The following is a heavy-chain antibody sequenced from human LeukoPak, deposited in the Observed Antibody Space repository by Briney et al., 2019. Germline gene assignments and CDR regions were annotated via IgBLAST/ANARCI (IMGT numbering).Heavy chain of an antibody. CDR1: AGSFSGYY. Sequence: PSETLSLNCAVYAGSFSGYYWSWIRQPPGKGLEWIVEINHSGSTNYNPSLNSRVTISVDTSKNQVSLKLSSVTAADTAVYYCARGRNSDFWSGYYTGNWFDPWGQGTLVTVSS. V-gene: IGHV4-34*01. CDR3: ARGRNSDFWSGYYTGNWFDP. CDR2: INHSGST. D-gene: IGHD3-3*01. J-gene: IGHJ5*02.